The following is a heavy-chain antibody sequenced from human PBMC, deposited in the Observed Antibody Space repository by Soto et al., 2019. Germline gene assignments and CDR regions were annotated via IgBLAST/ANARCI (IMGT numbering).Heavy chain of an antibody. D-gene: IGHD3-22*01. Sequence: SETLSLTCTVSGGSISSGGYYWSWIRQHPGKGLEWIGYIYYSGSTYYNPSLKSRVTISVDTSKNQFSLKLSSVTAADTAVFYCARGLTYYYDSSGPTHRGFDPWGQRTLVTVSS. CDR1: GGSISSGGYY. CDR3: ARGLTYYYDSSGPTHRGFDP. V-gene: IGHV4-31*03. CDR2: IYYSGST. J-gene: IGHJ5*02.